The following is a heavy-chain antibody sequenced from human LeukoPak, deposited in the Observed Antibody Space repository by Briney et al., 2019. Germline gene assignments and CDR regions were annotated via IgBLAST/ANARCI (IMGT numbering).Heavy chain of an antibody. CDR1: DCTFTSYA. CDR3: AKKNPRQVYYDSSGYSNRFDP. D-gene: IGHD3-22*01. J-gene: IGHJ5*02. V-gene: IGHV1-69*01. CDR2: IIPIFGTA. Sequence: SVKVSCKAADCTFTSYAISCVRVAPGQGLEWMGGIIPIFGTANYAQKFQGRVTITADESTSTAYIELSSRRSEDKAVYYCAKKNPRQVYYDSSGYSNRFDPWGQGTLVTVSS.